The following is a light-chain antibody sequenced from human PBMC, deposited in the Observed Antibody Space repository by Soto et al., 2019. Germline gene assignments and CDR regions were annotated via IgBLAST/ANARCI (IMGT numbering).Light chain of an antibody. CDR3: SSYTTSNTVV. CDR1: NSDVGGYNY. J-gene: IGLJ2*01. CDR2: EVS. Sequence: QSALTQPASVSGSPGQSITISCTGTNSDVGGYNYVSWYQQHPGKAPKLMIYEVSDRPSGVSNRVSGSKSGNTASLTISGLQAEDEADYYCSSYTTSNTVVFGGGTKVTVL. V-gene: IGLV2-14*01.